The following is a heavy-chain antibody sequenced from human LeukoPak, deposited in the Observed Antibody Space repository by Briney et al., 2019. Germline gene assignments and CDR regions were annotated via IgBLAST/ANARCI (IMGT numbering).Heavy chain of an antibody. Sequence: PGGSLRLSCAASGFTFSSYAMSWVRQAPGKGLEWVSAISGSGGSTYYADSVKGRLTISRDNSKNTLYLQMNSLRAEDTAVYYCAKDRYYYDSSGYYPDYWGQGTLVTVSS. J-gene: IGHJ4*02. CDR3: AKDRYYYDSSGYYPDY. CDR1: GFTFSSYA. D-gene: IGHD3-22*01. V-gene: IGHV3-23*01. CDR2: ISGSGGST.